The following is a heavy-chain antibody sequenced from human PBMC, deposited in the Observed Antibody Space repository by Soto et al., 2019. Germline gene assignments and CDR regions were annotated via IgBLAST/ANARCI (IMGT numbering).Heavy chain of an antibody. Sequence: QVQLVESGGGLVKPGGSLRLSCAASGFTFSDYFMTWIRQAPGKGLEWVSYIISSGTTIFYADSVQGRFTISRDNAKKSLYLEINSLRAEDTAVYSGFDSWGQGTLVTVSS. CDR2: IISSGTTI. CDR1: GFTFSDYF. J-gene: IGHJ4*02. CDR3: FDS. V-gene: IGHV3-11*01.